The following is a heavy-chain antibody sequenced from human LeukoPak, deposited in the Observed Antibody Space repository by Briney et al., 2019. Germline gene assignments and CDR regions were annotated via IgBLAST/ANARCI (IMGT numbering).Heavy chain of an antibody. J-gene: IGHJ4*02. CDR3: ARDRYYYDSSGYYSPPY. Sequence: QPGGSLRLSCAASGFTFYSYPMNWVRQAPGKGLEWVAVISYDGSNKYYADSVKGRFTISRDNSKNTLYLQMNSLRAEDTAVYYCARDRYYYDSSGYYSPPYWGQGTLVTVSS. D-gene: IGHD3-22*01. CDR1: GFTFYSYP. CDR2: ISYDGSNK. V-gene: IGHV3-30-3*01.